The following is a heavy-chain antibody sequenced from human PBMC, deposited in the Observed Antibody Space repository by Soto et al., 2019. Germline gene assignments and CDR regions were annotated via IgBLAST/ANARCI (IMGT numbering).Heavy chain of an antibody. V-gene: IGHV1-18*01. CDR2: ISAYNGNT. CDR1: GYTFTSYG. Sequence: QVQLVQSGAEVKKPGASVKVSCKASGYTFTSYGISWVRQAPGQGLEWMGWISAYNGNTNYAQKLQGRVTMTTDTSTSTAYMDLRRLRADDTAVYYCAKGVIPAAADRRLACWCQGTLVTVSS. D-gene: IGHD6-13*01. J-gene: IGHJ4*02. CDR3: AKGVIPAAADRRLAC.